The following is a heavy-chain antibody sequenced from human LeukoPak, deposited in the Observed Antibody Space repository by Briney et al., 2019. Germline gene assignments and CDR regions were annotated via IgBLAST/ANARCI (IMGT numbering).Heavy chain of an antibody. CDR2: INYSGST. CDR3: ARAGIANYYYYYGMDV. Sequence: SETLSLTCTVSGGSISSSSYYWGWVRQPPGKGLEWIGSINYSGSTYYNPSLKSRVTISVDTSKNQFSLKLNSVTAADTAMYYCARAGIANYYYYYGMDVWGQGTTVTVSS. V-gene: IGHV4-39*07. D-gene: IGHD6-13*01. J-gene: IGHJ6*02. CDR1: GGSISSSSYY.